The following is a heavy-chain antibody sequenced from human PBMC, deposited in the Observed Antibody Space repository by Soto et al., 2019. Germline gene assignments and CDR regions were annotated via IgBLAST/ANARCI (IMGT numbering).Heavy chain of an antibody. V-gene: IGHV1-69*04. CDR3: ARDPPIAAHLFDP. D-gene: IGHD6-6*01. Sequence: QVQLVHSGAEVKKPGSSVKVSCKASGGTFSSYTISWVRQAPGQGLEWMGRIIPILGIANYAQKFQGRVTITADKSTSTAYMELSSLRSEDTAVYYCARDPPIAAHLFDPWGQGTLVTVSS. J-gene: IGHJ5*02. CDR1: GGTFSSYT. CDR2: IIPILGIA.